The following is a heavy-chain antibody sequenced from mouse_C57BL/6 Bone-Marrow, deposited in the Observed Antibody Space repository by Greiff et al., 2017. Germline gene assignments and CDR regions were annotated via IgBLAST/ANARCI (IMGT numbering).Heavy chain of an antibody. CDR3: ASSKWYYFDY. CDR2: INPNNGGT. Sequence: EVQLQQSGPELVKPGASVKISCKASGYTFTDYYMNWVKQSHGKSLEWIVDINPNNGGTRYNKTFKGKATLTVDKSASTAYMELRSLTSEDSAVYYCASSKWYYFDYWGQGTTLTVSS. J-gene: IGHJ2*01. D-gene: IGHD1-3*01. CDR1: GYTFTDYY. V-gene: IGHV1-26*01.